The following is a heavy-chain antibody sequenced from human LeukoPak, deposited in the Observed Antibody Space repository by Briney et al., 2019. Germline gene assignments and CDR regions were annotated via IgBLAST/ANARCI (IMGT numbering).Heavy chain of an antibody. CDR1: GGSFSGYQ. V-gene: IGHV4-34*01. J-gene: IGHJ6*03. D-gene: IGHD4-11*01. CDR3: ARGIRGHPTVYYYYSYMDV. Sequence: SETLSLTCAVYGGSFSGYQWSWIRQPPGKGLEWIGEIEHSGPTTYNPSLKSRVAISVDTSKSQFSLDLFSVTAADTAVYYCARGIRGHPTVYYYYSYMDVWGTGTTVTVSS. CDR2: IEHSGPT.